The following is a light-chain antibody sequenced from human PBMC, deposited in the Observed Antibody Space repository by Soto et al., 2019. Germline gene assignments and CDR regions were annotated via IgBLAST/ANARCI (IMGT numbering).Light chain of an antibody. Sequence: EIVMTQSPATLSVSPGERATLSCRASQSVAGNLAWYQQKPGQAPRLLIYGASTRATGIPARFSGSGSGTEFTLTISSLQSEDFAVYYCQQYNNWPPWTFGQGTKVEIK. V-gene: IGKV3-15*01. CDR1: QSVAGN. J-gene: IGKJ1*01. CDR3: QQYNNWPPWT. CDR2: GAS.